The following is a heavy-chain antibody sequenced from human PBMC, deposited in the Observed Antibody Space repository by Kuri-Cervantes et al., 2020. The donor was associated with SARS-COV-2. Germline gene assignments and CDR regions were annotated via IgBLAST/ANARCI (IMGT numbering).Heavy chain of an antibody. CDR1: GGTFSSYA. V-gene: IGHV1-69*04. D-gene: IGHD1-26*01. CDR2: IIPILGIA. J-gene: IGHJ1*01. CDR3: AKSSSGSYVHFQH. Sequence: SVKVSCKASGGTFSSYAISWVRQAPGQGLEWMGRIIPILGIANYAQKFQGRVTITADKSTSTAYMELSSLRSEDTAVYYCAKSSSGSYVHFQHWGQGTLVTVSS.